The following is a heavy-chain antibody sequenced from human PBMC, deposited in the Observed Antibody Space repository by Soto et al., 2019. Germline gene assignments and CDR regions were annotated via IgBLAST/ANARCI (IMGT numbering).Heavy chain of an antibody. CDR3: ARVYYDSSTNYFDY. D-gene: IGHD3-22*01. V-gene: IGHV1-18*01. J-gene: IGHJ4*02. Sequence: ASVKVSCKASGYTFTSYGISWVRQAPGQVLEWMVWISAYNGNTNYAQKLQGRVTMTTDTSTSTAYMELRSLRSDDTAVYYCARVYYDSSTNYFDYWGQGTLVTVSS. CDR1: GYTFTSYG. CDR2: ISAYNGNT.